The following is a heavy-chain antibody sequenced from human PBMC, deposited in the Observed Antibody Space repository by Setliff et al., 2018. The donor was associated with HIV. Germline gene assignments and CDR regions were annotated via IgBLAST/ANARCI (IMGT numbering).Heavy chain of an antibody. D-gene: IGHD2-8*02. J-gene: IGHJ4*02. CDR1: GGSFSNYY. CDR2: INLGGST. Sequence: PSETLSLTCAVYGGSFSNYYWSWIRQPPGKGLEWIGEINLGGSTNYKASLKSRVTISVDTSKNQFSQNSLYLQMNSLKTEDTAVYYCVRGPYCTGGACPGAMAYWGQGILVTVS. CDR3: VRGPYCTGGACPGAMAY. V-gene: IGHV4-34*01.